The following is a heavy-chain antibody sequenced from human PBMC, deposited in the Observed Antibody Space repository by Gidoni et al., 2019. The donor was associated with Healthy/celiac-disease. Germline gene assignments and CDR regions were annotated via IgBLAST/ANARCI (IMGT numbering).Heavy chain of an antibody. CDR1: GFTFSSYA. CDR2: ISGSCGST. J-gene: IGHJ4*02. Sequence: EVQLLESGGGSVPPGGSLRLSCAASGFTFSSYAMSWVRQAPGKGLEWGSAISGSCGSTYYAASVKGRFTISRDNSKNTLYLQMNSLMAEDTAVYYCAKLGNKQWLGLLLFYWGQGTLVTVSS. CDR3: AKLGNKQWLGLLLFY. V-gene: IGHV3-23*01. D-gene: IGHD6-19*01.